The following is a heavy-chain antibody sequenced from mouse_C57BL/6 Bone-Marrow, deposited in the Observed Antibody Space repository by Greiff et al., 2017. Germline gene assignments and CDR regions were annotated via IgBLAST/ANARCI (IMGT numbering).Heavy chain of an antibody. CDR1: GYTFTDYY. CDR3: ARGENYYGSSAYAMDY. Sequence: QVQLQQSGPELVKPGASVKISCKASGYTFTDYYINWVKQRPGQGLEWIGWIYPGSGNTKYNEKFKGKATLTVDTSSSTAYMQLSSLTSEDSAVYFCARGENYYGSSAYAMDYWGQGTSVTVSS. CDR2: IYPGSGNT. J-gene: IGHJ4*01. V-gene: IGHV1-84*01. D-gene: IGHD1-1*01.